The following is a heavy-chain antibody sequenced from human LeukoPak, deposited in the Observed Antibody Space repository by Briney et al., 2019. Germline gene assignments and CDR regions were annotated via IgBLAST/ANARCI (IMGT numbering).Heavy chain of an antibody. V-gene: IGHV1-24*01. J-gene: IGHJ3*02. CDR2: FDPEDGET. Sequence: ASVKVSCKVSGYTLTELSMHWVRQAPGKGLEWMGGFDPEDGETIYAQKFLGRVTITRDTSASTAYMELSSLRSEDTAVYYCARSGLVQPDYVFDIWGQGTMVTVSS. CDR1: GYTLTELS. CDR3: ARSGLVQPDYVFDI. D-gene: IGHD4-17*01.